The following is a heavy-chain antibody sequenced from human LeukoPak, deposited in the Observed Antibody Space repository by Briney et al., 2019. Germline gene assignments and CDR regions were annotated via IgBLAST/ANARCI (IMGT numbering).Heavy chain of an antibody. CDR3: AKSPTVVYYFFDY. D-gene: IGHD4-23*01. Sequence: TGGSLRLSCAASGFTFSSYSMNWVRQAPGKGLEWVSAISGSGGSTYYADSVKGRFTISRDNSKNTLYLQMNSLRAEDTAVYYCAKSPTVVYYFFDYWGQGTLVTVSS. CDR1: GFTFSSYS. V-gene: IGHV3-23*01. J-gene: IGHJ4*02. CDR2: ISGSGGST.